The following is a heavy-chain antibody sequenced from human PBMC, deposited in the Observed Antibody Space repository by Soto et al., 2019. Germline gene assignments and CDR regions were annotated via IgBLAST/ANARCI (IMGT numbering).Heavy chain of an antibody. CDR1: RFIFKHHA. J-gene: IGHJ6*02. CDR3: ARDGQQLAPYAMDV. D-gene: IGHD1-1*01. V-gene: IGHV3-33*01. CDR2: IWYDGSHT. Sequence: QVQLVESGGGVVQPGRSLRLCYAASRFIFKHHAMHWVRQAAGKGLEWVAQIWYDGSHTYYTDSVKGRFTISRDNLKDMVYLQMDSLRAEDTAVYYCARDGQQLAPYAMDVWGQGTTVTVSS.